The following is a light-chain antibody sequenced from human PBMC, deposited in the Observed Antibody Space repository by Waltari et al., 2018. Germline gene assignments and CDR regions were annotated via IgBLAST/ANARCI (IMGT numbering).Light chain of an antibody. CDR3: MQGTHWPLT. J-gene: IGKJ4*01. CDR1: QTLGHSDGNTY. Sequence: DVVLTQSPLSLPVTLGHPASISCNVSQTLGHSDGNTYLPWFHQRPGQSPRRLIYKVSNRESGVPDRFSASGSGTDFTLKISRVEAEDVGVYYCMQGTHWPLTFGGGTKVEMK. CDR2: KVS. V-gene: IGKV2-30*02.